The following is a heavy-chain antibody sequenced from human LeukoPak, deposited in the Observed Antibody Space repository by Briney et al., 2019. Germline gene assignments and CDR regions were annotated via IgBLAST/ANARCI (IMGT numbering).Heavy chain of an antibody. CDR2: MNPNSGNT. Sequence: WASVNVSCKASGYTFTSYDINWVRQATGQGLEWMGWMNPNSGNTGYAQKFQGRVTMTRNTSISTAYMELSSLRSEDTAVYYCARGHSGTTGFDYWGQGTLVTVSS. CDR1: GYTFTSYD. V-gene: IGHV1-8*01. J-gene: IGHJ4*02. D-gene: IGHD1-7*01. CDR3: ARGHSGTTGFDY.